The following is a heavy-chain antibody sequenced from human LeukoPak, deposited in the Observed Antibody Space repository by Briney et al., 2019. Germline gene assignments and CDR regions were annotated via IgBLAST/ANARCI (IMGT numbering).Heavy chain of an antibody. D-gene: IGHD2-15*01. CDR3: ARGVVTATFYYYMDV. V-gene: IGHV1-2*02. Sequence: ASVKVSCQPSGYTFTGYYIQWVRQAPNQGLEWMGWINPNSGGTNYAQKFQGRVTMTRDTSISTAYMELGRLRSDDTAVYYCARGVVTATFYYYMDVWGKGTTVTVSS. CDR2: INPNSGGT. CDR1: GYTFTGYY. J-gene: IGHJ6*03.